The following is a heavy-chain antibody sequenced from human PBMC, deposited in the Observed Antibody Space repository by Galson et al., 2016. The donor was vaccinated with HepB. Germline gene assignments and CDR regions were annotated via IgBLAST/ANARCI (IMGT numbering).Heavy chain of an antibody. CDR3: ARSISVRGSLYFDF. J-gene: IGHJ4*02. Sequence: SVKVSCKASGFTFTDYFIHWVRQAPGQGLEWMGRINPSSVDTNYAQNFQGRVTLTRDTSISTAYMELTSLTSDDTAVYYCARSISVRGSLYFDFWGQGTLVTVSS. CDR2: INPSSVDT. V-gene: IGHV1-2*06. CDR1: GFTFTDYF. D-gene: IGHD3-9*01.